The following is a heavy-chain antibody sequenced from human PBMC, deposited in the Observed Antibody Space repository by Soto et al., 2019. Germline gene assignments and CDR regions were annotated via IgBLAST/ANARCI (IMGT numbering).Heavy chain of an antibody. Sequence: ASVKVSCKASGYPFTRHYMHWVRQAPGQGLEWMGIMNPSGGSTSYAQKFQGRVTMTRDTFTSTVYMELSSLRSEDTAVYYCARDFAYCGGACYALDYWGQGTLVTVSS. CDR2: MNPSGGST. CDR1: GYPFTRHY. V-gene: IGHV1-46*01. CDR3: ARDFAYCGGACYALDY. D-gene: IGHD2-21*02. J-gene: IGHJ4*02.